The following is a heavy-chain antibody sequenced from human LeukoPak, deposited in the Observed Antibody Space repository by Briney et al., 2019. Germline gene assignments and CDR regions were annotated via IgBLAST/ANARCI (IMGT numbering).Heavy chain of an antibody. D-gene: IGHD5-24*01. V-gene: IGHV1-2*02. CDR1: GYIFTGYY. CDR2: INSNNGDT. Sequence: GASVKVSCKASGYIFTGYYLHWVRQAPGQGLEWVGGINSNNGDTHYARNFQGRVTMTRDTSISTAYMELSRLGSDDTAVYYCARDGDGYNLDWGQGTLVTVSS. CDR3: ARDGDGYNLD. J-gene: IGHJ4*02.